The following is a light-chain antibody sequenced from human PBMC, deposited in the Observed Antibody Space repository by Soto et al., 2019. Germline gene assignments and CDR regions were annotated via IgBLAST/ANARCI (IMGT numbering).Light chain of an antibody. CDR1: QSTSTW. V-gene: IGKV1-5*03. CDR3: QQYNRYAPLT. CDR2: KAS. J-gene: IGKJ4*01. Sequence: DIPVSHAAVTLSPYLTYLRTITCRSSQSTSTWLAWYQQKPGKAPKLLIYKASGLESRVTSRFSGSGSGTDFTLTISSRQPDDFDTYYCQQYNRYAPLTFRGGTMV.